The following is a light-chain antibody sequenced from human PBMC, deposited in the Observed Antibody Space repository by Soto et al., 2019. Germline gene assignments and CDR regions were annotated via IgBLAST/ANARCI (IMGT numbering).Light chain of an antibody. CDR3: SSYAGSKNYV. CDR1: SSDVGAYNY. J-gene: IGLJ1*01. Sequence: QSALTQPPSASGSPGQSVTISCTGTSSDVGAYNYLSWYQQHPGKAPKLMIYEVSKRPSGVPDRFSGSKSGNTASLTVSVLQAEDEADYYCSSYAGSKNYVFGTGTKLTVL. CDR2: EVS. V-gene: IGLV2-8*01.